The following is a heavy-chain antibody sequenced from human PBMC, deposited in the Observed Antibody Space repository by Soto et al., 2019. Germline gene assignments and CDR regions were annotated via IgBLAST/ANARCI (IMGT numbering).Heavy chain of an antibody. D-gene: IGHD6-19*01. Sequence: QVQLQESGPGLVKPSGTLSLTCAVSSGSISSSNWWSWVRQPPGKGLEWIGEIYHSGSTNYNPSLKSRVTISVDKSKNQFSLKLSSVTAADTAVYYCAASSGREHAYNWFDPWGQGTLVTVSS. V-gene: IGHV4-4*02. CDR3: AASSGREHAYNWFDP. CDR1: SGSISSSNW. CDR2: IYHSGST. J-gene: IGHJ5*02.